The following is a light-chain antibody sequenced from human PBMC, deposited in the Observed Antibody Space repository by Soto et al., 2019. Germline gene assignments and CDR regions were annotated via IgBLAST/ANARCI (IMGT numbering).Light chain of an antibody. V-gene: IGKV3-20*01. CDR2: GAS. J-gene: IGKJ3*01. CDR1: QSVSSSY. Sequence: EIVLTQSPGTLSLSPGERATLSCRASQSVSSSYLAWYQQKPGQAPRLLIYGASSRATGIPDRFSGSGSGTDVTLTISRLEPEDFAVYYCQQYGSSTAFTFGPGTKVDIK. CDR3: QQYGSSTAFT.